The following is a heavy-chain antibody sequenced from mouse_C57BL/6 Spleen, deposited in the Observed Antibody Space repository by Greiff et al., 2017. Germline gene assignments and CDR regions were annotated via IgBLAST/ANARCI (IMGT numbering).Heavy chain of an antibody. J-gene: IGHJ3*01. V-gene: IGHV1-81*01. CDR2: IYPRSGNT. CDR1: GYTFTSYG. D-gene: IGHD3-3*01. Sequence: VQLVESGAELARPGASVKLSCKASGYTFTSYGISWVKQRTGQGLEWIGEIYPRSGNTYYIAKFKGKATLTADKSSSTAYMELRSLTSEDSAVYFCARGDPFAYWGQGTLVTVSA. CDR3: ARGDPFAY.